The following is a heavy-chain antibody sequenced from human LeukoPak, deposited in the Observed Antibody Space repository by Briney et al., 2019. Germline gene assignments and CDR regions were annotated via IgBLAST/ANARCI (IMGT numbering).Heavy chain of an antibody. Sequence: ASVKVSCKASGYTFTGYYMHWVRQAPGQGLEWMGWINPNSGGTNCAQKFQGRVTMTRDTSISTAYMELSRLRSDDTAVYYCARASSITIFGADYWGQGTLVTVSS. CDR3: ARASSITIFGADY. CDR1: GYTFTGYY. CDR2: INPNSGGT. J-gene: IGHJ4*02. D-gene: IGHD3-3*01. V-gene: IGHV1-2*02.